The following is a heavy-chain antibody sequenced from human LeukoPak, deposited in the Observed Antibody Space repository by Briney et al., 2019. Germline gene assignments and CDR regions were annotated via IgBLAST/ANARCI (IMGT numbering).Heavy chain of an antibody. D-gene: IGHD3-22*01. Sequence: GGSLRLSCAASGFTVSSNYMSWVRQAPGKGLEWVSVIYSGGSIYYADSVKGRFTISRDNSKNTLYPQMNSLRAEDTAVYYCASEVVIFLDYWGQGTLVTVSS. CDR3: ASEVVIFLDY. CDR1: GFTVSSNY. J-gene: IGHJ4*02. CDR2: IYSGGSI. V-gene: IGHV3-66*01.